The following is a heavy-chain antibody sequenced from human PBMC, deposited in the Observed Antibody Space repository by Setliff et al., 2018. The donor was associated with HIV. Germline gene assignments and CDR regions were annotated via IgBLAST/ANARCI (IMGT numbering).Heavy chain of an antibody. J-gene: IGHJ4*02. CDR1: GDTFTGYT. D-gene: IGHD5-12*01. CDR2: IIPSLGTA. Sequence: VSCKSSGDTFTGYTITWVRQAPGQGLEWMGGIIPSLGTANYAQRFKGRVTFTADASTSTVYMELSSLRSEDTAMYYCARDAGYSGSAWNYWGQGTLVTVSS. CDR3: ARDAGYSGSAWNY. V-gene: IGHV1-69*16.